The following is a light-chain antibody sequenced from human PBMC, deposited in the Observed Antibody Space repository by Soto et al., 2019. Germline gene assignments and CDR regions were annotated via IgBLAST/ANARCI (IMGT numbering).Light chain of an antibody. CDR1: QSISSW. CDR3: HQYNSYPWT. V-gene: IGKV1-5*03. CDR2: KAS. Sequence: DIQMTQSPSTLSASVGDRVTITCRASQSISSWLAWYQQKPGKAPKLLIYKASSLESGVPSRFSGSGSGTEFTLTISSLQHDDFATYYCHQYNSYPWTFGQGTKVEIK. J-gene: IGKJ1*01.